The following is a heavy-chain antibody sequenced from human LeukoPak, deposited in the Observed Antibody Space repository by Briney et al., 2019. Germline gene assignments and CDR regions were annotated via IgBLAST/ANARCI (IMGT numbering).Heavy chain of an antibody. CDR2: ISSSSSYI. V-gene: IGHV3-21*01. CDR3: ARAASYYYYYMDV. J-gene: IGHJ6*03. CDR1: GFTFSSYS. D-gene: IGHD6-13*01. Sequence: GGSLRLSCAASGFTFSSYSMSWVRQAPGKGLEWVSYISSSSSYIYYADSVKGRFTISRDNAKNSLYLQMNSLRAEDTAVYYCARAASYYYYYMDVWGKGTTVTVSS.